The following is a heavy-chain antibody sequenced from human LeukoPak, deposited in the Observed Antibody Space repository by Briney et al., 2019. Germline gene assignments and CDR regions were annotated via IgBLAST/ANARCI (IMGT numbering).Heavy chain of an antibody. CDR3: AKKYRSVQFFYMDV. CDR1: GFTFSSFG. CDR2: ISGSGVST. D-gene: IGHD2-2*01. J-gene: IGHJ6*03. Sequence: QTGGSLRLSCAASGFTFSSFGMSWVRQAPGKGLEWVSAISGSGVSTYYADSVKGRFTISRDNSKNTLYLQMNSLRAEDTAIYYCAKKYRSVQFFYMDVWGKGTTVTISS. V-gene: IGHV3-23*01.